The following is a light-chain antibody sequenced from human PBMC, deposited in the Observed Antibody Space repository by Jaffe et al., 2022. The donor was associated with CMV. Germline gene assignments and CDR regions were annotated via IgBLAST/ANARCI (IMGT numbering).Light chain of an antibody. J-gene: IGKJ1*01. Sequence: EIVMTQSPATLSVSPGEGATLSCRASQSVGSQLAWYQQKPGQPPRLLIFAASARATGIPSKFSGSGSGTEFSLTISSLQPEEFAVYYCQQYYNWPRTFGQGTKVEVK. V-gene: IGKV3-15*01. CDR2: AAS. CDR3: QQYYNWPRT. CDR1: QSVGSQ.